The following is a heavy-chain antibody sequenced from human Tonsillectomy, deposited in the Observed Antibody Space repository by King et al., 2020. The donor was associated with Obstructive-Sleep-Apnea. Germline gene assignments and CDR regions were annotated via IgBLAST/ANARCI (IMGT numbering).Heavy chain of an antibody. CDR2: ISDSSIYT. Sequence: VQLVESGGGLVKPGGSLRLSCAASGFTFSDYYMSWIRQAPGKGLEWISYISDSSIYTNYADSVKGRFTISRDNAKNSLSLQMDSLRVEDTAVYYCARRDNYDILTTYRGAMDVWGQGTTVTVSS. CDR1: GFTFSDYY. D-gene: IGHD3-9*01. J-gene: IGHJ6*02. V-gene: IGHV3-11*06. CDR3: ARRDNYDILTTYRGAMDV.